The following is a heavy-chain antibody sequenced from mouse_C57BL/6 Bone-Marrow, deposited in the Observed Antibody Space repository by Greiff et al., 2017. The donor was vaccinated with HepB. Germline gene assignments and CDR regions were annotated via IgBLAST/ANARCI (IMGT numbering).Heavy chain of an antibody. J-gene: IGHJ3*01. CDR1: GYTFTSYG. CDR2: IYPRSGNT. V-gene: IGHV1-81*01. CDR3: ARGDEFAY. Sequence: VKLQQSGAELARPGASVKLSCKASGYTFTSYGISWVKQGTGQGLEWIGEIYPRSGNTYYNEKFKGKATLTADKSSSTAYMELRSLTSEDSAVYFCARGDEFAYWGQGTLVTVSA.